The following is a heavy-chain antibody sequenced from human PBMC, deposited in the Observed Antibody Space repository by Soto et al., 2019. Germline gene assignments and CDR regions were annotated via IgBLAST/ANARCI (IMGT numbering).Heavy chain of an antibody. CDR3: AWGWGRLLYNSGLYLFY. CDR2: ISAYNGDT. D-gene: IGHD3-3*01. V-gene: IGHV1-18*04. Sequence: ASVKVSCKASGYTFRSYGISWVRQAPGQGLEWVGWISAYNGDTHYAPKFQDRITLTTETSTDTAYMELRSLRLDDTAVYYCAWGWGRLLYNSGLYLFYWGPGRLVNLS. J-gene: IGHJ4*02. CDR1: GYTFRSYG.